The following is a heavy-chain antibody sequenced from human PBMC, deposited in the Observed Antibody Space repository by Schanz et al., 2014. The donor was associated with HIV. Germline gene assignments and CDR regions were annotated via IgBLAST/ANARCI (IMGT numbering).Heavy chain of an antibody. Sequence: VQLVQSGAEVRKPGSSVKFSCQASGGTSNSYDFSWVRQAPGQGLEWMGGIIPMFETTHYAQRFRARLTVTADDSTNTAYMELRSLRSEDTAIYFCVTERRTSIFGPLITVEHWGQGTLLTVSS. V-gene: IGHV1-69*01. CDR3: VTERRTSIFGPLITVEH. CDR1: GGTSNSYD. J-gene: IGHJ4*02. CDR2: IIPMFETT. D-gene: IGHD3-3*01.